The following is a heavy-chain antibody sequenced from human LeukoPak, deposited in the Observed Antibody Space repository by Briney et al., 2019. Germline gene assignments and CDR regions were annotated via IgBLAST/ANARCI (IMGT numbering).Heavy chain of an antibody. J-gene: IGHJ4*02. CDR2: ISGSGGST. V-gene: IGHV3-23*01. CDR3: AKDVSPREDGYPDY. D-gene: IGHD5-24*01. Sequence: AISGSGGSTYYADSLKGRFTISRDNSKNTLYLQMNSLRAEDTAVYYCAKDVSPREDGYPDYWGQGTLVTVSS.